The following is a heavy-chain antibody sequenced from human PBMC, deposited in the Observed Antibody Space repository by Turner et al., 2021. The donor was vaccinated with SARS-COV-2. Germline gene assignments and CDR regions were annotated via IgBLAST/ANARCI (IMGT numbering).Heavy chain of an antibody. CDR2: SIPIFGTA. CDR3: ARVDGYYDGSGNYSDY. CDR1: GGTFNTYA. Sequence: QVQLVQSGAEVKKPGSSVKVFCQASGGTFNTYAISWVRQAPGQGLEWMGGSIPIFGTANYAQKFQGRVTITAEESTSTGYMELSSLRSEDTAVYYCARVDGYYDGSGNYSDYWGQGTLVTVSS. J-gene: IGHJ4*02. V-gene: IGHV1-69*01. D-gene: IGHD3-22*01.